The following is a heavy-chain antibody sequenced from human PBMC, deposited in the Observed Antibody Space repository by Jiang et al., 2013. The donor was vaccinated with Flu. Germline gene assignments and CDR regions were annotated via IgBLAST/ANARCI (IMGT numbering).Heavy chain of an antibody. CDR1: GGSINSGDYY. CDR2: IYYSGTT. V-gene: IGHV4-30-4*01. D-gene: IGHD6-25*01. CDR3: AAATSVTMWALDI. Sequence: QVQLVESSPGLVKPSQTLSLTCTVSGGSINSGDYYWTWVRQSPGKGLEWVGFIYYSGTTHYNPSLKSRLSMSIDSSKKQFSLRLSSVIVADTAVYYCAAATSVTMWALDIWGPGTIVTVS. J-gene: IGHJ3*02.